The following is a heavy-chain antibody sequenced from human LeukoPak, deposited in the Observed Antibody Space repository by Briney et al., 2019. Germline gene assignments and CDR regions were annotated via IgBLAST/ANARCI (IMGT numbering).Heavy chain of an antibody. Sequence: GGSLRLSCAGSGFTFSSHAMSWVRQAPGKGLELVSAMSGSGGSTYYADSVKGRFTISRDNSKNTLYLQMNSLRAEDTAVYYCAKVGYYGSGSYYFDYWGQGTLVTVSS. V-gene: IGHV3-23*01. CDR2: MSGSGGST. CDR3: AKVGYYGSGSYYFDY. J-gene: IGHJ4*02. D-gene: IGHD3-10*01. CDR1: GFTFSSHA.